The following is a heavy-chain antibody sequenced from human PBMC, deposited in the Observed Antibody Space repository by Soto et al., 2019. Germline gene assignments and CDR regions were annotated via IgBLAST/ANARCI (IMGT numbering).Heavy chain of an antibody. D-gene: IGHD4-17*01. J-gene: IGHJ4*02. CDR2: INLNGGT. CDR1: GFTFDHYT. V-gene: IGHV3-43*01. Sequence: GGSLRLSCAASGFTFDHYTMHWVRQAPGKGLEWVSLINLNGGTSYADSVKGRFTISRDNRKNFLYLQMNSLRTEDTALYYCAKDSDYVIDYWGQGTLVTVSS. CDR3: AKDSDYVIDY.